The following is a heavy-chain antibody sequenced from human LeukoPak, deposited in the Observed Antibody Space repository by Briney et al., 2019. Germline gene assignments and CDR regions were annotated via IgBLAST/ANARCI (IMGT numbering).Heavy chain of an antibody. V-gene: IGHV3-33*01. CDR3: ASTSGWYEPIDY. CDR1: GFTFSSYG. Sequence: GSLRLPCAASGFTFSSYGMRWVRQAPGKGLEWVAVIWYDGSNKYYADSVKGRFTISRDNSKNTLYLQMNSLRAEDTAVYYCASTSGWYEPIDYWGQGTLVTVSS. D-gene: IGHD6-19*01. CDR2: IWYDGSNK. J-gene: IGHJ4*02.